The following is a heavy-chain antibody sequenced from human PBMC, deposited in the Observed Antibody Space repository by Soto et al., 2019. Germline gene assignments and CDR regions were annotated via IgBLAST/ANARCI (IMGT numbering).Heavy chain of an antibody. CDR2: INYSGST. D-gene: IGHD3-16*01. V-gene: IGHV4-31*03. CDR3: AIDWGGPGPLDY. J-gene: IGHJ4*02. CDR1: GGSISRGGYY. Sequence: SETLSLTGTVSGGSISRGGYYWSWIRQHPGKGLEWIGYINYSGSTYYNPSLKSRVTISVDTSKNQFYLKLSSVTAADTAVYYCAIDWGGPGPLDYWGQGTLVTVSS.